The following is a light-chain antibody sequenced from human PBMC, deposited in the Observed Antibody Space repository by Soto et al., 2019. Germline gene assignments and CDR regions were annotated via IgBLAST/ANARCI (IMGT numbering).Light chain of an antibody. CDR2: LGS. V-gene: IGKV2-28*01. Sequence: DIVMTQSPLSLPVTPGEPASISCRSSQSLLHSNGYNYLDWYLQRPGQSPQLLISLGSNRASGVPDRFSGSGSGTDFTLRISRVEAEDVGVYYCMQALHTPSTFGQGTRLEIK. J-gene: IGKJ5*01. CDR1: QSLLHSNGYNY. CDR3: MQALHTPST.